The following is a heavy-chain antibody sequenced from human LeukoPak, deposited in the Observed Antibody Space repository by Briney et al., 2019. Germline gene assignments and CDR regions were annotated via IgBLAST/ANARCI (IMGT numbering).Heavy chain of an antibody. Sequence: ASVKVSCKASGYSSTGYYMHWVRQVPGQGLEWMGWINSNSGGANYAQKFQDRVTMTRDTSISTAYMELSSLRSDDTAVYYCARAGRAGALETLTYVDYWGQGTLVSVSS. CDR2: INSNSGGA. V-gene: IGHV1-2*02. CDR3: ARAGRAGALETLTYVDY. CDR1: GYSSTGYY. D-gene: IGHD1-1*01. J-gene: IGHJ4*02.